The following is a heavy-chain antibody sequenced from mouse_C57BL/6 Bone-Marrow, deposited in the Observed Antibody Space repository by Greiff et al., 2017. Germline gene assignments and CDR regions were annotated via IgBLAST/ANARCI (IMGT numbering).Heavy chain of an antibody. D-gene: IGHD1-1*01. V-gene: IGHV5-16*01. Sequence: DVHLVESEGGLVQPGSSMKLSCTASGFTFSDYYMAWVRQVPEKGLEWVANINYDGSSTYYLDSLKSRFIISRDNAKNILYLQMSSLKSEDTATYYCAREGNYSYAMDYWGQGTSVTVSS. CDR2: INYDGSST. J-gene: IGHJ4*01. CDR1: GFTFSDYY. CDR3: AREGNYSYAMDY.